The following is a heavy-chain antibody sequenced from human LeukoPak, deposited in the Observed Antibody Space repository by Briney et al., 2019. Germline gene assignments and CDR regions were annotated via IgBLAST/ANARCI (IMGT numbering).Heavy chain of an antibody. J-gene: IGHJ5*02. D-gene: IGHD2-2*01. V-gene: IGHV1-2*02. Sequence: ASVKVSCKASGYTFTDYYVHWVRQAHGQGLEWMGWINSKGGGTKYGQEFQGRVTMTRDTSISTAYMDLSRLESDDTAVYYCARARPIVAGAMGVEEKWFDPWGQGTLVTVSS. CDR2: INSKGGGT. CDR1: GYTFTDYY. CDR3: ARARPIVAGAMGVEEKWFDP.